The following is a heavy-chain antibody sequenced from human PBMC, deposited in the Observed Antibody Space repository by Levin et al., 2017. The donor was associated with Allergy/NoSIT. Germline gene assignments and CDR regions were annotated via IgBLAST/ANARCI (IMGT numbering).Heavy chain of an antibody. CDR1: GFTVSSHY. V-gene: IGHV3-66*01. J-gene: IGHJ4*02. D-gene: IGHD6-13*01. Sequence: GESLKISCAASGFTVSSHYMSWVRQAPGKGLEWVSVIYSGGSTYYADSVKGRFTISRDNSKNTLYLQMNSLRAEDTAVYYCARDEPGIAAAGKGDYWGQGTLVTVSS. CDR3: ARDEPGIAAAGKGDY. CDR2: IYSGGST.